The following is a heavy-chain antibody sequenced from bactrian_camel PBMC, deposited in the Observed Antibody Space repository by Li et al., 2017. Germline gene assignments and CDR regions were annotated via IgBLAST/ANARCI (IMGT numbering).Heavy chain of an antibody. CDR3: KTQPLVKAGCDY. J-gene: IGHJ4*01. V-gene: IGHV3S53*01. CDR2: ISFDGTP. D-gene: IGHD6*01. Sequence: HVQLVESGGGSVQAGGSLRLSCSVSGYTTTYGSMGWFRQAAGKEREWVSSISFDGTPMYADSVEGRFTISKDKATDTVHLQMNSLKPEDTAVYSCKTQPLVKAGCDYSGQGTQVTVS. CDR1: GYTTTYGS.